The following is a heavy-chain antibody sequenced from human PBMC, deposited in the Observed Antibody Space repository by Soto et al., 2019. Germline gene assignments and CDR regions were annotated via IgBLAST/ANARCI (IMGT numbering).Heavy chain of an antibody. CDR2: IIPIFGTA. D-gene: IGHD3-22*01. V-gene: IGHV1-69*12. Sequence: QVQLVQSGAEVKERGSSVKVSCKASGGTFSSYAITWVRQAPGQGLEWMGGIIPIFGTANYAQKFQGRVTITADESTSTAYMELSSLRSEDTAVYYCATEGDGSGSYYYGMDVWGQGTTVTVSS. CDR3: ATEGDGSGSYYYGMDV. CDR1: GGTFSSYA. J-gene: IGHJ6*02.